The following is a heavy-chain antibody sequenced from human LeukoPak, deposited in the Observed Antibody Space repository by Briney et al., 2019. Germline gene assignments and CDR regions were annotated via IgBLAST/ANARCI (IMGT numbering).Heavy chain of an antibody. CDR3: ARLEVLRNRLPEDAFDI. Sequence: EASVKVSCKASGYTFTSYYMHWVRQAPGQGLEWMGIINPSGGSTSYAQKFQGRVTMTRDMSTSTVYTELSSLRSEDTAVYYCARLEVLRNRLPEDAFDIWGQGTMVTVSS. J-gene: IGHJ3*02. V-gene: IGHV1-46*01. D-gene: IGHD1-14*01. CDR2: INPSGGST. CDR1: GYTFTSYY.